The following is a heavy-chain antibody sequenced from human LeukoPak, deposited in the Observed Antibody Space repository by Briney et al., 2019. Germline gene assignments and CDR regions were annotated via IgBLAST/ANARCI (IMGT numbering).Heavy chain of an antibody. Sequence: SETLSPTCAVYGGSFSGYYWSWIRQPPGKGLEWIGEINHSGSTNYNPSLKSRVTISVDTSKNQFSLKLSSVTAADTAVYYCARIVGATPYYFDYWGQGTLVTVSS. CDR1: GGSFSGYY. CDR3: ARIVGATPYYFDY. CDR2: INHSGST. D-gene: IGHD1-26*01. J-gene: IGHJ4*02. V-gene: IGHV4-34*01.